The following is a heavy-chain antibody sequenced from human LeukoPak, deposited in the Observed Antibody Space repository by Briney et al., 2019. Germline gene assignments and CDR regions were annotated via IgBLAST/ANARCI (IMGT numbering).Heavy chain of an antibody. CDR1: GFTFSSYW. V-gene: IGHV3-7*01. CDR3: ARDTGERSSEVSWFDP. CDR2: IRQDGSEK. J-gene: IGHJ5*02. D-gene: IGHD3-10*01. Sequence: GGSLRLSCAASGFTFSSYWMSWVRQAPGKGLEWVANIRQDGSEKYYVDSVKGRFTISRDNAKNSLYLQMNSLRAEDTAVYYCARDTGERSSEVSWFDPWGQGTLVTVSS.